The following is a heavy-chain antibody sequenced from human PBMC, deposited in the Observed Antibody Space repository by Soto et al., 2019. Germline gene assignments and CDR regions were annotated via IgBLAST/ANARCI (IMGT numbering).Heavy chain of an antibody. Sequence: PSETLSLTCTVSGGSISSSSYYWGWIRQPPGKGLEWIGSIYYSGSTYYNPSLKSRVTISVDTSKNQFSLKLSSVTAADTAVYYCARRLGSSGWSGVGWFDPWGQGTLVTVSS. CDR3: ARRLGSSGWSGVGWFDP. V-gene: IGHV4-39*01. J-gene: IGHJ5*02. CDR2: IYYSGST. CDR1: GGSISSSSYY. D-gene: IGHD6-19*01.